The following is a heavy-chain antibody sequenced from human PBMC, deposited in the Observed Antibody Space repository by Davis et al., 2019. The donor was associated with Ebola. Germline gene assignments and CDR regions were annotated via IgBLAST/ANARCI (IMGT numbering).Heavy chain of an antibody. D-gene: IGHD3-3*01. CDR1: GFSFSSYS. CDR3: AKYITTSPSRYFDP. CDR2: ISSSSSYI. V-gene: IGHV3-21*04. J-gene: IGHJ5*02. Sequence: PGGSLRLSCAASGFSFSSYSMNWARQAPGKGLEWVSSISSSSSYIYYADSVKGRFTISRDNSKNTLYLQMNSLRAEDTAIYYCAKYITTSPSRYFDPWGQGALVTVSS.